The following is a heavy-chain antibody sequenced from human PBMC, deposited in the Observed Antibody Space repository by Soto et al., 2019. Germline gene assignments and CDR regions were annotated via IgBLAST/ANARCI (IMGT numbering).Heavy chain of an antibody. D-gene: IGHD3-16*01. Sequence: EVQLLESGGGLVQPGGSLRLSCAASGFTFSNYAMSWVRQAPGKGLEWVSSIGGSTGSTYYADSVKGRFAISRDNSEXXXXXXXXXXXXXXXXXXXXXXXXXXXGSAYTGVYFDSWGQGVLVTVSS. CDR2: IGGSTGST. V-gene: IGHV3-23*01. J-gene: IGHJ4*02. CDR1: GFTFSNYA. CDR3: XXXXXXXGSAYTGVYFDS.